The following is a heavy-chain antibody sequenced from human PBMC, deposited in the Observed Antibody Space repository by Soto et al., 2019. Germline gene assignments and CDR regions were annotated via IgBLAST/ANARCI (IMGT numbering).Heavy chain of an antibody. CDR2: IYYSGST. CDR3: ARCYGSGSYYNGLFAH. J-gene: IGHJ4*02. Sequence: SETLSLTCSISGGSIGYYYWSWIRQPPGKGLEWIGYIYYSGSTTYNPSLKSRVTISVDTSKNTFFLKLSSVTAADTAVYSCARCYGSGSYYNGLFAHWGQGSLVIASS. D-gene: IGHD3-10*01. CDR1: GGSIGYYY. V-gene: IGHV4-59*01.